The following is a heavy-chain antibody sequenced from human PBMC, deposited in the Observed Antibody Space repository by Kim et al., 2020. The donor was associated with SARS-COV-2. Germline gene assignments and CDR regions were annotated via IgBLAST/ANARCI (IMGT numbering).Heavy chain of an antibody. Sequence: GGSLRLSCAASGFTFSSYGMHWVRQAPGKGLEWVAVISYDGSNKYYADSVKGRFTISRDNSKNTLYLQMNSLRAEDTAVYYCAKDRGGYGDLNWYFDLWGRGTLVTVSS. V-gene: IGHV3-30*18. J-gene: IGHJ2*01. CDR1: GFTFSSYG. D-gene: IGHD4-17*01. CDR2: ISYDGSNK. CDR3: AKDRGGYGDLNWYFDL.